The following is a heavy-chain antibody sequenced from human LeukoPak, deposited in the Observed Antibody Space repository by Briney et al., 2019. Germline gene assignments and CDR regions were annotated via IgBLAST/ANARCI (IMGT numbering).Heavy chain of an antibody. CDR1: GGSISSSNW. CDR2: IYHSGST. Sequence: SGTLSLTCAVSGGSISSSNWWSWVRQPPGKGLEWIGEIYHSGSTNYNPSLESRVAILVDTSKNHFSLKLSSVTAADTAVYYCARGSFHWLLGWGQGTLVTVSS. D-gene: IGHD3-9*01. V-gene: IGHV4-4*02. CDR3: ARGSFHWLLG. J-gene: IGHJ4*02.